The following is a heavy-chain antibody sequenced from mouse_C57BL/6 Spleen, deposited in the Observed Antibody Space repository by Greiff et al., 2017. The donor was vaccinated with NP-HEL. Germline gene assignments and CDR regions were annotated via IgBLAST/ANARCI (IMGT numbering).Heavy chain of an antibody. J-gene: IGHJ2*01. CDR3: ARWGYYPFDY. V-gene: IGHV1-69*01. CDR1: GYTFTSYW. Sequence: QVQLQQPGAELVMPGASVKLSCKASGYTFTSYWMHWVKQRPGQGLEWIGEIDPSDSYTNYNQKFKGKSTLTVDKSSSTAYMQLSSLTSEDSAVYYCARWGYYPFDYWGQGTTLTVSS. CDR2: IDPSDSYT. D-gene: IGHD2-3*01.